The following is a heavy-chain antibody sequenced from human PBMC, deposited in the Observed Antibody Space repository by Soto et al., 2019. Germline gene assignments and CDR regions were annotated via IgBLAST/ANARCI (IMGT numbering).Heavy chain of an antibody. CDR2: IYYSGST. CDR1: GGSIGSYY. CDR3: ARGGWRQIDY. Sequence: QVQLQESGPGLVKPSETLSLTCSVSGGSIGSYYWSWIRQPPGKGLEWIGYIYYSGSTNYNPSLKSRVPIPVDTSKNQFSLKLRSVTAADTAVYYCARGGWRQIDYWGQGTLVTVSS. V-gene: IGHV4-59*08. D-gene: IGHD3-3*01. J-gene: IGHJ4*02.